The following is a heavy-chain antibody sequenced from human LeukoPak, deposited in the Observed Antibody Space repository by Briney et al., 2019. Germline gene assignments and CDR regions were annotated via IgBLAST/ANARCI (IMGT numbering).Heavy chain of an antibody. CDR3: AKTVTGQAWYFDL. CDR1: GFTFSSYA. Sequence: GGSLRLSCAVSGFTFSSYALSWVRQAPGKGLEWVSAIRDNGDKTDFADSVKGRFTISRDNSRNTVFLQMNTLRVEDTAIYYCAKTVTGQAWYFDLWGRGTLVTV. CDR2: IRDNGDKT. V-gene: IGHV3-23*01. D-gene: IGHD1-20*01. J-gene: IGHJ2*01.